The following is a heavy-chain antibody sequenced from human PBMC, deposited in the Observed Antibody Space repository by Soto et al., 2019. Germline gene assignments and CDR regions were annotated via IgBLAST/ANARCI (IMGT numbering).Heavy chain of an antibody. J-gene: IGHJ3*02. Sequence: QVQLVQSGAEVKKPGSSVKVSCKASGGTFSSYAISWVRQAPGQGLEWMGGIIPIFGTANYAQKFQGRVTITADESTSTAYMELSSLRSEDTAVYYCARRAGYRSGGSCFGAFDIWGQGTMVTVSS. CDR2: IIPIFGTA. V-gene: IGHV1-69*01. CDR1: GGTFSSYA. CDR3: ARRAGYRSGGSCFGAFDI. D-gene: IGHD2-15*01.